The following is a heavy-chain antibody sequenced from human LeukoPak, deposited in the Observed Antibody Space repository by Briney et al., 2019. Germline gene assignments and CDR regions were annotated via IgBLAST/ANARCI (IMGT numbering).Heavy chain of an antibody. CDR2: ISSSSSYI. D-gene: IGHD3-3*01. CDR1: GFTFSSYS. CDR3: AKEVRFWSGYLELDY. V-gene: IGHV3-21*04. J-gene: IGHJ4*02. Sequence: GGSLRLSCAASGFTFSSYSMNWVRQAPGKGLEWVSSISSSSSYIYYADSVKGRFTISRDNSKNTLYLQMNSLRAEDTAVYYCAKEVRFWSGYLELDYWGQGTLVTISS.